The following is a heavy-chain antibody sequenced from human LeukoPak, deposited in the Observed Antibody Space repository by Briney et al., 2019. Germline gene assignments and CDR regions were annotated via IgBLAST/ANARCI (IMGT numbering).Heavy chain of an antibody. V-gene: IGHV1-69*06. Sequence: ASAKVSCKASGDTFSNYAISWVRQAPGQGLEWMGGIIPIFATPNYAQKFQGRVTITADKSTSTAYMELSSLRSEDTAVYYCARAPLSIYDSTSYIPYYYMDVWGKGTTVTVSS. D-gene: IGHD3-22*01. CDR3: ARAPLSIYDSTSYIPYYYMDV. J-gene: IGHJ6*03. CDR1: GDTFSNYA. CDR2: IIPIFATP.